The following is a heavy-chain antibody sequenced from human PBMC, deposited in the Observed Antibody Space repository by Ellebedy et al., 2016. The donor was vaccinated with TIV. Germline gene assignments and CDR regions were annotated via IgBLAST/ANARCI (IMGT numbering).Heavy chain of an antibody. J-gene: IGHJ4*02. CDR3: AHSSGWTIDH. D-gene: IGHD6-19*01. Sequence: TLSLTXTVSGGSISSYYWNWVRQPPGKALEWLTLIYWDGAKEYSPSLRNRLTITKDTSKNQVVLTMTDMDPVDTATYYCAHSSGWTIDHWGQGTQVTVSS. V-gene: IGHV2-5*08. CDR1: GGSISSYYW. CDR2: IYWDGAK.